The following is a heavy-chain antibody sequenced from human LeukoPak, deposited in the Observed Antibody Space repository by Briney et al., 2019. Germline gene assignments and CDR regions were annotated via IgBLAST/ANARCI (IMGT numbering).Heavy chain of an antibody. CDR2: IRGGGATI. D-gene: IGHD3-3*01. Sequence: PGGSLRLSCAASGFTFSNYEMNWVRQAPGKGLEWISSIRGGGATIYYADSVKGRFTISRDNAENSLYLQMDNLRAEDTAVYYCAMGYYVDYWDQGTLVTVHS. CDR3: AMGYYVDY. CDR1: GFTFSNYE. J-gene: IGHJ4*02. V-gene: IGHV3-48*03.